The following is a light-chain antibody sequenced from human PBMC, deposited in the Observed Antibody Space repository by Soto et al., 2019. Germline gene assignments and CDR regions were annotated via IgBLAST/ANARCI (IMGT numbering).Light chain of an antibody. CDR3: QQRSNWPLT. J-gene: IGKJ1*01. Sequence: IVLTQSPATLSSSPGERATLSCGASQSVSSSYVAWYQHKPGQAPRLLIYGASTRATGIPARFSGSGSGTDFTLTISSLEPEDFAVYYCQQRSNWPLTFGQGTKVDIK. CDR2: GAS. V-gene: IGKV3-11*01. CDR1: QSVSSSY.